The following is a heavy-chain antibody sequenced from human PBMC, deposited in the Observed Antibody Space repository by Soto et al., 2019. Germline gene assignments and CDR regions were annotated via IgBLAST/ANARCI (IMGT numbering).Heavy chain of an antibody. CDR1: EYNITTSC. V-gene: IGHV5-51*01. J-gene: IGHJ4*01. CDR2: IYPANSDT. Sequence: PGEFKKISCKVSEYNITTSCIGRVRKMPGKGLEWMGIIYPANSDTRYSPSFQGQVTLSADKSTSTAYLQWSSLKASDTAIYYCARRYTSSSTSWVYFDYWGHGPLITVSS. D-gene: IGHD2-2*01. CDR3: ARRYTSSSTSWVYFDY.